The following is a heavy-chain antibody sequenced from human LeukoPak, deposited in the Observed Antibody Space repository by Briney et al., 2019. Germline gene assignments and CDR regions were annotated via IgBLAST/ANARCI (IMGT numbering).Heavy chain of an antibody. CDR1: GGPISSSNW. CDR3: ARDPRSSWGGFDY. V-gene: IGHV4-4*02. J-gene: IGHJ4*02. D-gene: IGHD6-13*01. CDR2: IYHSGST. Sequence: SETLSLTCAVSGGPISSSNWWSWVRQPPGKGLEWIGEIYHSGSTNYNPSLKSRVTISVDKSKNQFSLKLSSVTAADTAVYYCARDPRSSWGGFDYWGQGTLVTVSS.